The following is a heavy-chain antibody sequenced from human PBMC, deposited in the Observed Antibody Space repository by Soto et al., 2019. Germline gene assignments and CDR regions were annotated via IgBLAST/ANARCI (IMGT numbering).Heavy chain of an antibody. J-gene: IGHJ6*02. Sequence: GGSLRLSCAASGFTFSSYGMHWVRQAPGKGLEWVAVISYDGSNKYYADSVKGRFTISRDNSKNTLYLQMNSLRAEDTAVYYCEKDFPTWHDLDVWGQGTTVTVSS. V-gene: IGHV3-30*18. CDR2: ISYDGSNK. CDR1: GFTFSSYG. D-gene: IGHD1-1*01. CDR3: EKDFPTWHDLDV.